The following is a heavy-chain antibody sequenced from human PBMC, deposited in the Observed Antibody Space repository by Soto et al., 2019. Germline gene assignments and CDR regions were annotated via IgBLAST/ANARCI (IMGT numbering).Heavy chain of an antibody. J-gene: IGHJ4*02. CDR1: GFTFSSYG. V-gene: IGHV3-33*01. Sequence: ESGGGVVPPGRSLRLSCAASGFTFSSYGMHWVRQAPGKGLEWVAVIWYDGSNKYYADSVKGRFTISRDNSKNTLYLQMNSLRAEDTAVYYCARGGYYGSGSYSLPSDYWGQGTLVTVSS. D-gene: IGHD3-10*01. CDR3: ARGGYYGSGSYSLPSDY. CDR2: IWYDGSNK.